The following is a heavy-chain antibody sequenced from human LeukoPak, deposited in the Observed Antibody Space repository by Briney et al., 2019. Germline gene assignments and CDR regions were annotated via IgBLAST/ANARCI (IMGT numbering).Heavy chain of an antibody. Sequence: SETLSLTCTVSGDSISSYYWSWIRQPPGKGLERIGYVYSSGSTNYNPSLKNRVTISVDTSKNQFSLKLSSVTAADTAVYYCARATYYYDSSGFKAEYFQHWGQGTLVTVSS. CDR3: ARATYYYDSSGFKAEYFQH. J-gene: IGHJ1*01. V-gene: IGHV4-59*08. D-gene: IGHD3-22*01. CDR1: GDSISSYY. CDR2: VYSSGST.